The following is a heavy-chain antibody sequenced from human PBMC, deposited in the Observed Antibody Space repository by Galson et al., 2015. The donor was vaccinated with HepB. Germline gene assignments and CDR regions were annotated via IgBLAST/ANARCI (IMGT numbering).Heavy chain of an antibody. CDR2: ISSSSSYI. D-gene: IGHD6-19*01. Sequence: SLRLSCAASGFTFSSYSMNWVRQAPGKGLEWVSSISSSSSYIYYADSVKGRFTISRDNAKNSLYLQMNSLRAEDTAVYYCARGPLRYSSGWYLDYWGQGTLVTVSS. V-gene: IGHV3-21*01. CDR3: ARGPLRYSSGWYLDY. CDR1: GFTFSSYS. J-gene: IGHJ4*02.